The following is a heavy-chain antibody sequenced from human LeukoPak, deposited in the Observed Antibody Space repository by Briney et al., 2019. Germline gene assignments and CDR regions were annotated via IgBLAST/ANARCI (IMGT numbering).Heavy chain of an antibody. V-gene: IGHV3-23*01. J-gene: IGHJ4*02. CDR1: GFTYSSHA. Sequence: GGSLRLSCAASGFTYSSHAMTWVRQAPGKGLEWVASTGGSGGSTFYAASVKGRFTISRDNSRNTLSLQMNSLRAEDTAVYYCAKAKVAIDYSNSGSPHYYFDYWGQGTLVTVSS. D-gene: IGHD3-10*01. CDR3: AKAKVAIDYSNSGSPHYYFDY. CDR2: TGGSGGST.